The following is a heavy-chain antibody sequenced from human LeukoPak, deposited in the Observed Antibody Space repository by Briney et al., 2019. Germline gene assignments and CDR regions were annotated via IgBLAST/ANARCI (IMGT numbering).Heavy chain of an antibody. V-gene: IGHV3-23*01. D-gene: IGHD3-16*01. Sequence: GGSLRLSCVTSGFTLSNYAMNWVRQAPGKGLEWVSAISGSGGGTYYADSVKGRFTISRDNSKNTVYLQMNSLRAEDTAVYYCAKGLTGRYYYMDVWGKGTTVTVSS. CDR1: GFTLSNYA. J-gene: IGHJ6*03. CDR3: AKGLTGRYYYMDV. CDR2: ISGSGGGT.